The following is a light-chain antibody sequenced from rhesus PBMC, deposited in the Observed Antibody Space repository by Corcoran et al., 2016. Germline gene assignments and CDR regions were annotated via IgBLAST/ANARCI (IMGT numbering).Light chain of an antibody. CDR2: AAS. CDR3: LQYNSDPYS. V-gene: IGKV1-43*02. J-gene: IGKJ2*01. CDR1: QGISTY. Sequence: DIQMTQSPSSLSASVGDRVTITCRASQGISTYLNGYQQKPGKAPKRLIYAASSLESGVPSRFSGSGSGTDFTLTISSLQPEDFATYYCLQYNSDPYSFGQGTKVEIK.